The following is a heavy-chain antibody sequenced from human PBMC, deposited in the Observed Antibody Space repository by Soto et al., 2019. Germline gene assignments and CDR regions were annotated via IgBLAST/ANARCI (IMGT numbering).Heavy chain of an antibody. CDR1: GGSISSYY. D-gene: IGHD3-3*01. CDR2: IYYSGST. V-gene: IGHV4-59*08. Sequence: SKTLSLTCTVSGGSISSYYWSWIRQPPGKGLERIGYIYYSGSTNYNPSLKSRVTISVDTSKNQFSLKLSSVTAADTAVYYCARQNYDFWSGYYTPNYYYYYMDVWGKGTTVTVSS. J-gene: IGHJ6*03. CDR3: ARQNYDFWSGYYTPNYYYYYMDV.